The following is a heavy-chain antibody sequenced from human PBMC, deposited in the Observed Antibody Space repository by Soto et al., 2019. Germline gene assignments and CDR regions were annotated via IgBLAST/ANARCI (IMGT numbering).Heavy chain of an antibody. CDR3: ARDPPATRHGMDV. J-gene: IGHJ6*02. Sequence: GGSLRVSGAVSWFNGSSHYMSWVRQAPGKGLEWVSVIYSGGSTYYADSVRGRFTISRDNSKNTLYLQMKSLRAEDTAVYYCARDPPATRHGMDVWGQGTTVTVSS. CDR2: IYSGGST. CDR1: WFNGSSHY. V-gene: IGHV3-53*01.